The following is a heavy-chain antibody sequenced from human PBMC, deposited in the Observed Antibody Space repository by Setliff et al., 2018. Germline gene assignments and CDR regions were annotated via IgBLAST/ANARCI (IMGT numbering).Heavy chain of an antibody. J-gene: IGHJ4*02. CDR2: IYHNGNS. CDR3: AIPSSGNFYFDY. CDR1: GYSISSGYY. D-gene: IGHD1-26*01. V-gene: IGHV4-38-2*01. Sequence: SETLSLTCSVSGYSISSGYYWGWIRQPPGKGLEWIGSIYHNGNSYYNPSLKSRVTISVDTSKNQLSLKLNSVTAADTAVYYCAIPSSGNFYFDYWGQGTLVTVSS.